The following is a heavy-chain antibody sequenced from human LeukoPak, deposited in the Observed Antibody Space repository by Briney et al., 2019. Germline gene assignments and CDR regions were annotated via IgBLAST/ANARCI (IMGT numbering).Heavy chain of an antibody. CDR1: GFTFSSYE. CDR2: VSSSGSTI. J-gene: IGHJ6*02. CDR3: ARVGERWLQFLGGMDV. Sequence: GGPLRLSCAASGFTFSSYEMNWVRQAPGKGLEWVSYVSSSGSTIYYAYSVKGRFTISRDNAKNSLYLQMNSLRAEDTAVYYCARVGERWLQFLGGMDVWGQGTTVTVSS. V-gene: IGHV3-48*03. D-gene: IGHD5-24*01.